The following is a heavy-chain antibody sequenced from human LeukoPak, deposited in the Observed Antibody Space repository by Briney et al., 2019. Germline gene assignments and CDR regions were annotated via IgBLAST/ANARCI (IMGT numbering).Heavy chain of an antibody. CDR3: ARGLSNGDSRYNWFGP. CDR2: IKLDGSEK. V-gene: IGHV3-7*04. Sequence: PGGSLRLSCVASGFTFSNHLMNWVRQAPGKGLEWGAHIKLDGSEKNYVDSVKGRFTISRDNDKNSLHLQMNSLRVEDTAVYYCARGLSNGDSRYNWFGPWGQGPLVTVSS. D-gene: IGHD2-8*01. J-gene: IGHJ5*02. CDR1: GFTFSNHL.